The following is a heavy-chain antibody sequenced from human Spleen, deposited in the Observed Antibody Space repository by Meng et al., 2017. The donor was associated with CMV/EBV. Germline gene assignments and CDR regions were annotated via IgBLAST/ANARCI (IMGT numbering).Heavy chain of an antibody. CDR1: GFSPSNARMG. D-gene: IGHD7-27*01. Sequence: SGPTLVKPTETLTLMCTVSGFSPSNARMGVSWIRQPPGKALEWLAHILSNDEKSYSTSLKSRLTISKDTSKSQVVLTMTNMDPVDTATYYCARMHLTGDPSDAFDIWGQGTMVTVSS. CDR3: ARMHLTGDPSDAFDI. CDR2: ILSNDEK. J-gene: IGHJ3*02. V-gene: IGHV2-26*01.